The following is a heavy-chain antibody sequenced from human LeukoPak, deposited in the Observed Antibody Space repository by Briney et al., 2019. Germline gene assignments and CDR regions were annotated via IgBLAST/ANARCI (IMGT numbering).Heavy chain of an antibody. V-gene: IGHV1-18*04. CDR3: SRDPGRDGYNQDY. CDR2: ISAYNGDT. J-gene: IGHJ4*02. D-gene: IGHD5-24*01. Sequence: ASVKVSCKASGYTFTGYYMHWVRQAPGQGLEWMGWISAYNGDTNYAQKMQGRVTVTTDTSTSTAYMELRSLRSDDTAVYYCSRDPGRDGYNQDYWGQGTLVTVSS. CDR1: GYTFTGYY.